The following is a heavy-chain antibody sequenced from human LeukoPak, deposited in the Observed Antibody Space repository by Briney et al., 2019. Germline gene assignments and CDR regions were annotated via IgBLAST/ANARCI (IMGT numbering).Heavy chain of an antibody. Sequence: ASVKVSCKASGYAFTTYAMNWVRQAPGQGLEWMGWINTDTGNPTYAQGFTGRFVFSLDTSVSTAYLQISSLKAEGTAVYYCARVLRDWYFDLWGRGTLVTVSS. CDR3: ARVLRDWYFDL. CDR2: INTDTGNP. J-gene: IGHJ2*01. CDR1: GYAFTTYA. V-gene: IGHV7-4-1*02.